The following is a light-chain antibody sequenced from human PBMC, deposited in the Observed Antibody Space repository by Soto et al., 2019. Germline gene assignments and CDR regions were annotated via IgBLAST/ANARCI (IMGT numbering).Light chain of an antibody. CDR1: QSIANF. J-gene: IGKJ1*01. Sequence: ELVLTQSPATLSLSPGERATLSCRASQSIANFLAWYQQKPGQAPRLLIYDASNRATGIPARFSGTGSGTDFTLTITSLEPEDFAVYYCQHRTNWPTWTFGQGTKVAIK. CDR3: QHRTNWPTWT. V-gene: IGKV3-11*01. CDR2: DAS.